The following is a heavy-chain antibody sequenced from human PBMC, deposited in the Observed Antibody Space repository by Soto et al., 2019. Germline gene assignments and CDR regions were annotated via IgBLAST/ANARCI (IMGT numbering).Heavy chain of an antibody. CDR2: FYYSGTT. CDR1: GDSISSDGYY. Sequence: QVQLQESGPGLVRPSQTLSLTCTLSGDSISSDGYYWSWIRQRPGKGLEWIGDFYYSGTTSYYPSLRSRLTISVDTSKNKSSLRLSSVTATDPAVYYCARGHDILTGSDSFDVRRRGTLVTVS. V-gene: IGHV4-31*03. J-gene: IGHJ3*01. CDR3: ARGHDILTGSDSFDV. D-gene: IGHD3-9*01.